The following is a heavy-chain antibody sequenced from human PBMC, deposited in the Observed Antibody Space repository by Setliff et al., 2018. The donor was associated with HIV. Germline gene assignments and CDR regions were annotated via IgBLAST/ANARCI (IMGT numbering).Heavy chain of an antibody. J-gene: IGHJ4*02. Sequence: SETLSLTCTVSGGSISTNNFFWGWLRQPPGKGLEWIGTVDYSGSTNYTPSLKSRVTISVDTPKNEFSLKLSSMTAADTAVYYCARGIAVAGPYFDYWGQGTLVTVSS. CDR3: ARGIAVAGPYFDY. D-gene: IGHD6-19*01. CDR1: GGSISTNNFF. CDR2: VDYSGST. V-gene: IGHV4-39*07.